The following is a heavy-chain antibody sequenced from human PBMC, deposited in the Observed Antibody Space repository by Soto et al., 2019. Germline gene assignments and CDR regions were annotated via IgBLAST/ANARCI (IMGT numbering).Heavy chain of an antibody. CDR1: GDSISSGADY. J-gene: IGHJ4*02. V-gene: IGHV4-30-4*01. CDR3: ARGCGNGDCFFDF. CDR2: IYYTGTT. Sequence: PSETLSLTCNVSGDSISSGADYWNWIRQSPGKGLEWIGYIYYTGTTYYNPSLRSRLTISVDRSKNQFSLRLTFVTAADTAVYYCARGCGNGDCFFDFWGQGTLVTVSS. D-gene: IGHD2-21*02.